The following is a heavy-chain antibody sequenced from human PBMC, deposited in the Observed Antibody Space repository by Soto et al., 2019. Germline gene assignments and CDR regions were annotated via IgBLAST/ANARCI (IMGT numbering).Heavy chain of an antibody. Sequence: SETLSLTCTVSGGSISSYYWSWIRQPPGKGLEWIGYIYYSGSTNYNPSLKSRVTISVDTSKNQFSLKLSSVTAADTAVDYCARGGPYSYGSVYFDYWGQGTLVTVSS. J-gene: IGHJ4*02. CDR3: ARGGPYSYGSVYFDY. D-gene: IGHD5-18*01. CDR1: GGSISSYY. CDR2: IYYSGST. V-gene: IGHV4-59*01.